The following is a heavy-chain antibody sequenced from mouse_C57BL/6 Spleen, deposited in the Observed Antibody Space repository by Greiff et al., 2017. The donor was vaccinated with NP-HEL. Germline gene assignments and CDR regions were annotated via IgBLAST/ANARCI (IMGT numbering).Heavy chain of an antibody. CDR1: GYTFTSYW. CDR2: IDPEDGET. Sequence: VQLQQPGAELVMPGASVKLSCKASGYTFTSYWMHWVKQRPGQGLEWIGRIDPEDGETKYAPKLQGKATITADTSSNTAYLQLSSLTSEDTAVYYCARQGYYGSSSYYFDYWGQGTTLTVSS. J-gene: IGHJ2*01. D-gene: IGHD1-1*01. V-gene: IGHV14-2*01. CDR3: ARQGYYGSSSYYFDY.